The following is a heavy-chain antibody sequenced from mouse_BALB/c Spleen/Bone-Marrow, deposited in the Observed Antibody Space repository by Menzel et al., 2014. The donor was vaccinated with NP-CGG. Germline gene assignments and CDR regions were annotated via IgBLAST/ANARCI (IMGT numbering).Heavy chain of an antibody. CDR3: ARTYFDY. Sequence: VQLQESGAELVKPGASVKLSCKASGYTFTSYWMHWVKQRPGQGLEWIGEINPSNGRTNYNEKFKSKATLTVDKSSSTAYMQLSSLTTEDPGVYFCARTYFDYWGQGTTLTVSS. CDR2: INPSNGRT. CDR1: GYTFTSYW. V-gene: IGHV1S81*02. J-gene: IGHJ2*01.